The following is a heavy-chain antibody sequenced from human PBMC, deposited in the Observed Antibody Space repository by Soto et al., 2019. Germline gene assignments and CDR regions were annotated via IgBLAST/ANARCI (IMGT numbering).Heavy chain of an antibody. CDR2: INHSGST. CDR1: GGSFSGYY. D-gene: IGHD6-6*01. J-gene: IGHJ4*02. CDR3: ARNRSSPSLYYFDY. V-gene: IGHV4-34*01. Sequence: QVQLQQWGAGLLKPSETLSLTCAVYGGSFSGYYWSWIRQPPGKGLEWIGEINHSGSTNYNPPLDTRVTIAVDTSKNQFSLKLSSVTAADTAVDYCARNRSSPSLYYFDYWGKGCLVTVSS.